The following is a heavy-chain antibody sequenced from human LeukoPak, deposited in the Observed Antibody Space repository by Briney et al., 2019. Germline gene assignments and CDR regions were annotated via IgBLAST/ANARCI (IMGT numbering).Heavy chain of an antibody. CDR3: ARCITMVRGVIRPPDY. D-gene: IGHD3-10*01. J-gene: IGHJ4*02. Sequence: NPSETLSLTCTVSGGSISSSGYYWGWIRQPPGKGLEWIGSIYYSGSTYYNSSLKSRVTISVDTSKNQFSLKLSSVTAADTAVYYCARCITMVRGVIRPPDYWGQGTLVTVSS. CDR1: GGSISSSGYY. V-gene: IGHV4-39*01. CDR2: IYYSGST.